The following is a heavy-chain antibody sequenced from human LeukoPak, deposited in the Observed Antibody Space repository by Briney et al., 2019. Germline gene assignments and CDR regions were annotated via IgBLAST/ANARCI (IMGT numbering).Heavy chain of an antibody. V-gene: IGHV3-33*01. CDR1: GFTFSSYG. CDR2: IWYDGSNK. D-gene: IGHD2-21*02. CDR3: AREGDPIVVVTALSDGMDV. Sequence: QAGGSLRLSCAASGFTFSSYGMHWLRQAPGKGLEWVAVIWYDGSNKYYADSVKGRFTISRDNSKNTLYLQMNSLRAEDTAVYYCAREGDPIVVVTALSDGMDVWGQGTTVTVSS. J-gene: IGHJ6*02.